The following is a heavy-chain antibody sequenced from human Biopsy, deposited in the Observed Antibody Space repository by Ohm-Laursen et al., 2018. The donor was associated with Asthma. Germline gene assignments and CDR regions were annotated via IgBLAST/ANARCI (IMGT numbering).Heavy chain of an antibody. CDR1: GFTFSSYR. D-gene: IGHD4-17*01. V-gene: IGHV3-21*01. CDR3: ARDRYGDYVGWFDP. CDR2: ISSSSYI. J-gene: IGHJ5*02. Sequence: LSLTCAASGFTFSSYRMNWVRQAPGKGLEWVSSISSSSYIYYADSVKGRFTISRDNAKNSLYLQMNSLRAEDTAVYYCARDRYGDYVGWFDPWGQGTLVTVSS.